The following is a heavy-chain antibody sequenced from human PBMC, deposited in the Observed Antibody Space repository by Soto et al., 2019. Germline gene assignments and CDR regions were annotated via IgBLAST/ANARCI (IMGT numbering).Heavy chain of an antibody. D-gene: IGHD2-8*01. CDR3: ARERVLSSIQQKYCDR. CDR1: GFRFSRYA. Sequence: EERLSESGGGLIQPGGSLRLSCAASGFRFSRYALSWVRQAPGKGLEWVSESSSDGGRTSYPDSVRGRFIISRDRYKETLYVQMNTERLEDTAVYFCARERVLSSIQQKYCDRWGRGTLVTGSS. CDR2: SSSDGGRT. V-gene: IGHV3-23*01. J-gene: IGHJ2*01.